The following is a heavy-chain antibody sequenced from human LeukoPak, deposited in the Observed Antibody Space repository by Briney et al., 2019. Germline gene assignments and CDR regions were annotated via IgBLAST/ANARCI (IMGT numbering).Heavy chain of an antibody. CDR1: VGSVNSSNW. D-gene: IGHD6-19*01. V-gene: IGHV4-4*02. CDR2: IYQSGST. J-gene: IGHJ4*02. CDR3: GKIPRRQGLGDYFDY. Sequence: SETLSLTCAVSVGSVNSSNWWSWVRQPPGKGLEWIGQIYQSGSTNYNTSLKSRVTISVDTYKNQFSLRLSSVTAADTAVYYCGKIPRRQGLGDYFDYGGQGPLVTVSS.